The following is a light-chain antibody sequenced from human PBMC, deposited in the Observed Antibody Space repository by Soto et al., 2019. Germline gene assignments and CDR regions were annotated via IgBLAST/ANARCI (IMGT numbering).Light chain of an antibody. CDR1: QSISIY. Sequence: DIQMTQSPSSLSASIGDRLTITFRASQSISIYLNWYQQKPGKAPRLLIYAATSLQSGVPSRFSGGGSGADFTLTISSLQPEDFATYYCQQSYSTWTFGHGTKVDIK. CDR3: QQSYSTWT. CDR2: AAT. J-gene: IGKJ1*01. V-gene: IGKV1-39*01.